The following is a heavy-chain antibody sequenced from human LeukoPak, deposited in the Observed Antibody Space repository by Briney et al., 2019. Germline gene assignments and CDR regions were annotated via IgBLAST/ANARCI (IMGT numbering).Heavy chain of an antibody. D-gene: IGHD3-22*01. J-gene: IGHJ4*02. Sequence: PGGSLRLSCAASGFTFSSYAMHWVRQAPGKGLEWVAVISYDGSNKYYADSVKGRFTISRDNSKNTLYLQMNSLRAEDTAVYYCATATYYYDSSGYTFDYWGQGTLVTVSS. V-gene: IGHV3-30*04. CDR1: GFTFSSYA. CDR2: ISYDGSNK. CDR3: ATATYYYDSSGYTFDY.